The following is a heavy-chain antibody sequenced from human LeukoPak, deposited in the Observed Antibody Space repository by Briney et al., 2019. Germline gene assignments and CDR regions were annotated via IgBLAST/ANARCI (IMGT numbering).Heavy chain of an antibody. Sequence: SETLSLTCAVSGGSISSYYWSCIRQPPGKGLEWSGDVYYSGRTNYNPSLQSRVTISVATSKTQFSLKLSSVTAADTAVYYCARDPRGWGYYYYGMDVWGQGTTVTVSS. CDR2: VYYSGRT. V-gene: IGHV4-59*01. CDR1: GGSISSYY. J-gene: IGHJ6*02. CDR3: ARDPRGWGYYYYGMDV. D-gene: IGHD3-16*01.